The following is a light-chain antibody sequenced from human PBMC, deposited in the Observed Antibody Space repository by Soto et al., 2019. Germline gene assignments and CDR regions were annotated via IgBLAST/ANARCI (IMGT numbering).Light chain of an antibody. CDR1: NMGSKS. Sequence: SYELTQPPSVSVAPGKTARITFGGNNMGSKSVHWYQQKPGQAPVLVIYYDSDRPSGIPERFSGSNSGNTATLTISRVEAGDEADYYCQVWDSSSDHVVFGGGTKLTVL. J-gene: IGLJ2*01. CDR2: YDS. V-gene: IGLV3-21*04. CDR3: QVWDSSSDHVV.